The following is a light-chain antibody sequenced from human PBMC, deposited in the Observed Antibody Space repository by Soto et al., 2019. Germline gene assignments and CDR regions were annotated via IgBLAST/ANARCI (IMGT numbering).Light chain of an antibody. Sequence: QSVLTQPASVSGSPGQSITISCTGTSSDVATYNLVSWYQQRPGTAPQLIIYEVTKRPSGVSTRFSGSQSGNTASLTISGLQADDEADYYCCSRVFGGGTKLTV. CDR1: SSDVATYNL. J-gene: IGLJ3*02. V-gene: IGLV2-23*02. CDR3: CSRV. CDR2: EVT.